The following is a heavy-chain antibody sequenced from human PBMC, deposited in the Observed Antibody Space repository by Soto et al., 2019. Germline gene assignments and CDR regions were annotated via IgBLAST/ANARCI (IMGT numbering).Heavy chain of an antibody. CDR3: AKAGGDYGDYDYGMDV. V-gene: IGHV3-23*01. J-gene: IGHJ6*02. CDR1: GFTFSSYA. Sequence: GGSLRLSCAASGFTFSSYAMSWVRQAPGKGLEWVSAISGSGGSTYYADSVKGRFTISRDNSKNTLYLQMNSLRAEDTAVYYCAKAGGDYGDYDYGMDVWGQGTTVTVSS. CDR2: ISGSGGST. D-gene: IGHD4-17*01.